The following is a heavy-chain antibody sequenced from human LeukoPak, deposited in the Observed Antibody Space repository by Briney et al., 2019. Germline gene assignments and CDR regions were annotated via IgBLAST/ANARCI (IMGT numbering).Heavy chain of an antibody. CDR1: GFTVSSNY. J-gene: IGHJ4*02. D-gene: IGHD1-14*01. CDR3: ARDQRGDGINYFDY. CDR2: IYSDGNT. V-gene: IGHV3-53*01. Sequence: GGSLRLSCAASGFTVSSNYMSWVRQAPGQGLEWVSVIYSDGNTYYADSVKSRFTISRDNTKNTLYVRMNGLRAEDTVVYYGARDQRGDGINYFDYWGQGTLVTVSS.